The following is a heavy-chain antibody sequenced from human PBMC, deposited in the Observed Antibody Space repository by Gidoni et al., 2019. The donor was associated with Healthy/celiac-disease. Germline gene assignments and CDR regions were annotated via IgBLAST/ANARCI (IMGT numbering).Heavy chain of an antibody. V-gene: IGHV3-7*04. Sequence: EVQLVGSGGGWVQAGGYLRLEGAASGCTFRSYWMSWVRRAPGTGLEWVANIKQDGSKKYHVYAVKGRFTISRDNAKHSLYLQMNRLRAEDTAVYYCARSKIIGRYGHWGQGTLVTVSS. D-gene: IGHD1-26*01. CDR2: IKQDGSKK. CDR3: ARSKIIGRYGH. CDR1: GCTFRSYW. J-gene: IGHJ4*02.